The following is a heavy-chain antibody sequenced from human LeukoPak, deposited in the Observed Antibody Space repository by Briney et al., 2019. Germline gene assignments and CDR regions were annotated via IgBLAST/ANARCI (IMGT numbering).Heavy chain of an antibody. V-gene: IGHV4-4*07. CDR3: ARDRGVVPDLGY. D-gene: IGHD3-3*01. CDR2: IYTSGST. CDR1: GGSLSSYY. Sequence: PPETLSLTCTVSGGSLSSYYRSWVRQPPGKGLEWIGRIYTSGSTNYNPSLKSRVTMSVDTSKNQFSLKLSSVTAADTAVYYCARDRGVVPDLGYWGQGTLVTVSS. J-gene: IGHJ4*02.